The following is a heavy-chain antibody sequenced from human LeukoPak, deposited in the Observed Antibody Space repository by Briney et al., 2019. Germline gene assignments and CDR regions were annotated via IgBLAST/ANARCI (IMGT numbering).Heavy chain of an antibody. CDR3: ARGMYSSGWFDAFGI. CDR1: GFTVSSNY. CDR2: IYSGGST. D-gene: IGHD6-19*01. Sequence: GGSLRLSCAASGFTVSSNYMSWVRQAPGKGLEWVSVIYSGGSTYYADSVKGRFTISRDNSKNTLYLQMNSLRAEDTAVYYCARGMYSSGWFDAFGIWGQGTMVTVSS. J-gene: IGHJ3*02. V-gene: IGHV3-53*01.